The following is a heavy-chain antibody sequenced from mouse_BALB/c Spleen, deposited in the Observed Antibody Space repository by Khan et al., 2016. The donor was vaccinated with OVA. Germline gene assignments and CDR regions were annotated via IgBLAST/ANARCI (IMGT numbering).Heavy chain of an antibody. Sequence: EVQLQESGPGLVKPSQSLSLTCTVTGYSITSDYPWNWIRKFPGNKLEWMGYITYSGGTSYHPSLKSRISITRDTSKNQFFLRLNSVTTDDSATYYCARWFAYWGQGTLVTVS. CDR1: GYSITSDYP. CDR3: ARWFAY. V-gene: IGHV3-2*02. J-gene: IGHJ3*01. CDR2: ITYSGGT.